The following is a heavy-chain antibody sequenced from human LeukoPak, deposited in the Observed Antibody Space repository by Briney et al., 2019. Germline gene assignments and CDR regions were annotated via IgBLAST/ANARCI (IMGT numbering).Heavy chain of an antibody. D-gene: IGHD3-10*01. V-gene: IGHV1-69*05. J-gene: IGHJ4*02. CDR3: ARSKNYYYGSGSESLDY. CDR1: GGTFSSYA. Sequence: SVKVSCKASGGTFSSYAISWVRQAPGQGLEWMGRIIPIFGTANYAQKFQGRVTITTDESTSTAYMELSSLRSEDTAMYYCARSKNYYYGSGSESLDYWGQGTLVTVSS. CDR2: IIPIFGTA.